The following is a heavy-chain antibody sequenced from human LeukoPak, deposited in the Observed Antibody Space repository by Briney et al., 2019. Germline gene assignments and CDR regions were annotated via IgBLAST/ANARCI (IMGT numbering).Heavy chain of an antibody. CDR1: GYSISGGYY. J-gene: IGHJ4*02. Sequence: SETLSLTCAVSGYSISGGYYWNWIRQPAGKGLEWIGRLYTSGSTNYNPSLKSRVTISVGTSKNQFSLKLSSVTAADTAVYYCASSVRGWLQFDYWGQGTLVTVSS. D-gene: IGHD5-24*01. V-gene: IGHV4-61*02. CDR3: ASSVRGWLQFDY. CDR2: LYTSGST.